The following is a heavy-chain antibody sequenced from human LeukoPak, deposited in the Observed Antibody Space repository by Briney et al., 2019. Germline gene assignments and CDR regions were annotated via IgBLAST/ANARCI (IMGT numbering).Heavy chain of an antibody. Sequence: GGSLRLSCAASGFTFSSYSMNWVRQAPGKGLEWVSYISSSSSTIYYADSVKGRFTISRDNVKNSLYLQMNSLRAEDTAVYYCAREGENYYDSSGYPTSYYFDYWGQGTLVTVSS. CDR1: GFTFSSYS. V-gene: IGHV3-48*01. CDR3: AREGENYYDSSGYPTSYYFDY. D-gene: IGHD3-22*01. CDR2: ISSSSSTI. J-gene: IGHJ4*02.